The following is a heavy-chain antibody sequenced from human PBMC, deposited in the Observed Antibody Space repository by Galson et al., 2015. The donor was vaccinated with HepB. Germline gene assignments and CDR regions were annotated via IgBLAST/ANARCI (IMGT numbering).Heavy chain of an antibody. Sequence: ETLSLTCTVSGGSMSSYYWSWFRQAPGKGLEWIGYIYYRGSTNYNPSLMSRVTISVDTSKNQFSLNLSSVTAADTAVYYCARLTYYFDSSVVNRPYYFDSWGQGTLVTVSS. D-gene: IGHD3-22*01. CDR3: ARLTYYFDSSVVNRPYYFDS. J-gene: IGHJ4*02. CDR2: IYYRGST. CDR1: GGSMSSYY. V-gene: IGHV4-59*01.